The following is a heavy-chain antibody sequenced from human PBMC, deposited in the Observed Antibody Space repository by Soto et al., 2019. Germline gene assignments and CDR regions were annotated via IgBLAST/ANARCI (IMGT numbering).Heavy chain of an antibody. V-gene: IGHV1-69*02. CDR1: GGTFSSYT. D-gene: IGHD3-22*01. J-gene: IGHJ3*02. CDR2: IIPILGIA. Sequence: GTSVKVSCKASGGTFSSYTISWVRQAPGQGLEWMGRIIPILGIANYAQKFQGRVTITADKSTSTAYMELSSLRSEDTAVYYCARGLTDYYDSSDTTTDAFDIWGQGTMVTVSS. CDR3: ARGLTDYYDSSDTTTDAFDI.